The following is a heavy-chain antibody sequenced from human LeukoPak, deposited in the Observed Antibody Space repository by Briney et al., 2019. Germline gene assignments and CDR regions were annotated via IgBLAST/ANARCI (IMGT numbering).Heavy chain of an antibody. D-gene: IGHD5-18*01. J-gene: IGHJ6*02. CDR1: GYTFTSYY. CDR2: INPSDGST. Sequence: ASVKVSCKASGYTFTSYYMHWVRQAPGQGLEWMGIINPSDGSTSYAQKFQGRVTMTRDTSTSTVYMELSSLRSEGTAVYYCARDRGYSYDLDNYGMDVWGQGTTVTVSS. CDR3: ARDRGYSYDLDNYGMDV. V-gene: IGHV1-46*01.